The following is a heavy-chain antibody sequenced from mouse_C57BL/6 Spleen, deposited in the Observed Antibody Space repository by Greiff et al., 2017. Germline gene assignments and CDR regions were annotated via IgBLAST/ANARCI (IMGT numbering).Heavy chain of an antibody. J-gene: IGHJ3*01. CDR1: GYTFTSYT. CDR3: AREDYYGAWFAY. CDR2: INPSSGYT. V-gene: IGHV1-4*01. Sequence: VQLQESGAELARPGASVKMSCKASGYTFTSYTMHWVKQRPGQGLEWIGYINPSSGYTKYNQKFKDKATLTADKSSSTAYLQLSSLTSEDYEVYYCAREDYYGAWFAYWGQGTLVTVSA. D-gene: IGHD1-1*01.